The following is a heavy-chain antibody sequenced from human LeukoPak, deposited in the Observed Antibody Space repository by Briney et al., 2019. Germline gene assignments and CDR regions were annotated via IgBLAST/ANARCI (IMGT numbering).Heavy chain of an antibody. Sequence: SLRLSCAASGFTFDDYAMHWVRQAPGKGLEWVSGISWNSGSIGYADSVKGRFTISRDNAKNSLYLQMNSLRAEDTALYYCAKGRLLYYMDVWGKGTTVTVSS. CDR2: ISWNSGSI. CDR1: GFTFDDYA. J-gene: IGHJ6*03. V-gene: IGHV3-9*01. CDR3: AKGRLLYYMDV. D-gene: IGHD3-22*01.